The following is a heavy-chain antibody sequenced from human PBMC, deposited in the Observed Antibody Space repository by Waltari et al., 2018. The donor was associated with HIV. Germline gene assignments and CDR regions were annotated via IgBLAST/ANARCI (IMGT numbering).Heavy chain of an antibody. Sequence: QVQLVQSGAEVKKPGASVKVSCKASGYTFTSYGISWVRQAPGKGLEWMGWISASNGHTNYAQKLQGRVTMTTDTSTSTAYMDLRSLRSDDTAFYYCARALWSGYYTPYYFDYWGQETLVTVSS. D-gene: IGHD3-3*01. J-gene: IGHJ4*02. CDR1: GYTFTSYG. CDR2: ISASNGHT. CDR3: ARALWSGYYTPYYFDY. V-gene: IGHV1-18*01.